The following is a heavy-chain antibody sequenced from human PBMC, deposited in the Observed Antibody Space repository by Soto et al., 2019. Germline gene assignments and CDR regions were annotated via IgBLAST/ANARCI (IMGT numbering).Heavy chain of an antibody. D-gene: IGHD3-10*01. V-gene: IGHV3-48*01. Sequence: GGSLRLSCAASGFTFSSYSMNWVRQAPGKGLEWVSYISSSSSTIYYADSVKGRFTISRDNAKNSLYLQMNSLRAEDTAMYYCARERGYGSGSYPFDYWGQGTLVTVSS. J-gene: IGHJ4*02. CDR2: ISSSSSTI. CDR1: GFTFSSYS. CDR3: ARERGYGSGSYPFDY.